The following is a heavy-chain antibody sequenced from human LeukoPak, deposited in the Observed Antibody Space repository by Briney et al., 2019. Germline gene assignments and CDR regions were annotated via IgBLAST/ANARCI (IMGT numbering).Heavy chain of an antibody. D-gene: IGHD4-17*01. CDR2: ISAYNGNT. CDR3: ARDSTVTTNSWFDP. Sequence: ASVKVSCKASGYTFTSYGISWVRQAPGQGLEWMGWISAYNGNTNYAQKPQGRVTMTTDTSTRTAYMELRRLRSDDTAVYYCARDSTVTTNSWFDPWGQGTLVTVSS. J-gene: IGHJ5*02. V-gene: IGHV1-18*01. CDR1: GYTFTSYG.